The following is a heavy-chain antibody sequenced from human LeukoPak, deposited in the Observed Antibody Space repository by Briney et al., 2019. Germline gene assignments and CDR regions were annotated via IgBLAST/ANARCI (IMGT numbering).Heavy chain of an antibody. CDR2: ISWNSGSI. CDR1: GFTFDDYA. V-gene: IGHV3-9*03. J-gene: IGHJ4*02. Sequence: PGGSLRLSCAASGFTFDDYATHWVRQAPGKGLEWVSGISWNSGSIGYADSVKGRFTISRDNAKNSLYLQMNSLRAEDMALYYCVKDLGGHGRAAALDYWGQGTLVTVSS. CDR3: VKDLGGHGRAAALDY. D-gene: IGHD6-13*01.